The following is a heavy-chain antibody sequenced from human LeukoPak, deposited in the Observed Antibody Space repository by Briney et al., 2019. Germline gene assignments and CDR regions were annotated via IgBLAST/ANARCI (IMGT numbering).Heavy chain of an antibody. J-gene: IGHJ4*02. V-gene: IGHV4-39*01. CDR3: ARSRPGIAARPSGY. Sequence: SETLSLTCTVSGGSISSSDYYWGWIRQPPGKGLEWIGNIYYSGSTYYNPSLKSRVTISVDTSKNQFSLKLSSVTAADTAVYYCARSRPGIAARPSGYWGQGTLVTVSS. CDR1: GGSISSSDYY. D-gene: IGHD6-6*01. CDR2: IYYSGST.